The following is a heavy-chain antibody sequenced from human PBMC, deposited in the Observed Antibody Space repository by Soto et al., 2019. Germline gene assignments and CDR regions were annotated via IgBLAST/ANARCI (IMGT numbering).Heavy chain of an antibody. Sequence: QVQLVQSGAEVRKPGSSVKVSCRASGGTFSDFTVTWVRQAPGQGLEWMGGIIPILEATKYAQTFQDRVTFTADESTSTFFMEVSSLRSEDTAVDFCATSYCGNECQPNRAFYYFGWEVWGQGTTVTVSS. J-gene: IGHJ6*02. CDR1: GGTFSDFT. D-gene: IGHD2-21*01. CDR2: IIPILEAT. V-gene: IGHV1-69*01. CDR3: ATSYCGNECQPNRAFYYFGWEV.